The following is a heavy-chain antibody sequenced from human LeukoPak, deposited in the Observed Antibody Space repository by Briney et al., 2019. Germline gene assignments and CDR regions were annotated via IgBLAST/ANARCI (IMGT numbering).Heavy chain of an antibody. D-gene: IGHD2-2*01. CDR2: IYYSGST. Sequence: SETLSLTCTVSGGSISSSSYYWGWIRQPPGKGLEWIGSIYYSGSTYYNPSLKGRVTISVDTSKNQFSLKLSSVTAADTAVYYCARQGLLRSIVVVPAAPDYWGQGTLVAVSS. CDR1: GGSISSSSYY. V-gene: IGHV4-39*01. CDR3: ARQGLLRSIVVVPAAPDY. J-gene: IGHJ4*02.